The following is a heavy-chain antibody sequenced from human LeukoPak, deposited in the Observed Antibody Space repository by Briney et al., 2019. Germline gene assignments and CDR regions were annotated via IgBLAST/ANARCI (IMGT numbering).Heavy chain of an antibody. CDR1: GGSFSGYY. D-gene: IGHD3-3*01. Sequence: SGTLSLTCAVYGGSFSGYYWSWIRQPPGKGLEWIGEINHSGSTNYNPSLKSRVTISVDTSKNQFSLKLSSVTASDTAVYYCARGILHYDFWSGYPNFFDYWGQGTLVTVSP. CDR2: INHSGST. J-gene: IGHJ4*02. CDR3: ARGILHYDFWSGYPNFFDY. V-gene: IGHV4-34*01.